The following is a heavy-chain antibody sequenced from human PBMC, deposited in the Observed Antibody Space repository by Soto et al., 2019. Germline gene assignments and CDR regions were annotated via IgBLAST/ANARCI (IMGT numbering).Heavy chain of an antibody. Sequence: GGSLRLSCAASGFTFSSYAMHWVRQAPGKGLEWVAVISYDGSNKYYADSVKGRFTISRDNSKNTLYLQMNSLRAEDTAVYYCAREPTLGHYFDYWGQGTLVTVSS. CDR1: GFTFSSYA. CDR3: AREPTLGHYFDY. J-gene: IGHJ4*02. CDR2: ISYDGSNK. V-gene: IGHV3-30-3*01.